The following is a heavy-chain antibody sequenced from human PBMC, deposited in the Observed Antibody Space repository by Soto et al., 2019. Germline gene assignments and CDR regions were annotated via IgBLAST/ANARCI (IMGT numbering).Heavy chain of an antibody. Sequence: QLQLQESGPGLMKPSETLSLNCTVSGASISGSTSYWGWIRQPPGKGLEWIGKIHYSGSTYYSPSLKRRVTLSVDTSKNQFSLRLSSVTAADTAVYYCARHLMTGPYNSYCNGMDVWGPGTTVTVS. CDR3: ARHLMTGPYNSYCNGMDV. J-gene: IGHJ6*02. CDR1: GASISGSTSY. V-gene: IGHV4-39*01. D-gene: IGHD3-9*01. CDR2: IHYSGST.